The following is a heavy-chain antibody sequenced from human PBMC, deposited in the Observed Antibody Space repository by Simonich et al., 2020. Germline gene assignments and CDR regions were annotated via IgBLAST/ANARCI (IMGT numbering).Heavy chain of an antibody. Sequence: QVQLQQWGAGLFKPSETLSLTCAVYGGSFSGYYWSWIRQPPGKGLEWIGEINHSGSTNYNPSLKSRVTISVDTSKNKFSLKLSSVTAADTAVYYCARHLQLGPFDYWGQGTLVTVSS. CDR3: ARHLQLGPFDY. J-gene: IGHJ4*02. D-gene: IGHD1-1*01. CDR2: INHSGST. CDR1: GGSFSGYY. V-gene: IGHV4-34*01.